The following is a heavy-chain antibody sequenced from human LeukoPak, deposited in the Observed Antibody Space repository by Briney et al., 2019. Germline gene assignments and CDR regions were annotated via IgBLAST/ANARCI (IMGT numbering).Heavy chain of an antibody. CDR1: GFTFSSYA. V-gene: IGHV3-23*01. CDR3: AIMHPYYDGSGYWVQ. J-gene: IGHJ4*02. Sequence: GESLRLSCAASGFTFSSYAMSWFRQAPGKGLEWVSGISTSGASTSNADSVKGRFTISRDNPRNTLYMQMNSLRAEDTALYYCAIMHPYYDGSGYWVQWGQGTLVTVSS. D-gene: IGHD3-22*01. CDR2: ISTSGAST.